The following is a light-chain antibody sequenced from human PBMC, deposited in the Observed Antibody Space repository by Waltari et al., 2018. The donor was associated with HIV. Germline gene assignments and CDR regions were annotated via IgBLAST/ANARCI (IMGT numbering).Light chain of an antibody. CDR2: GKK. CDR1: SSNIGSNT. J-gene: IGLJ2*01. Sequence: QSVLTQPPSTSGTPGQRVTISCSGSSSNIGSNTVSWFQQLPGKAPNVLIYGKKLRPSGVPDRFSGSKSGTSASLAIGGLQSEDEADYYCASWDDSLNGPVFGGGTTLTVL. CDR3: ASWDDSLNGPV. V-gene: IGLV1-44*01.